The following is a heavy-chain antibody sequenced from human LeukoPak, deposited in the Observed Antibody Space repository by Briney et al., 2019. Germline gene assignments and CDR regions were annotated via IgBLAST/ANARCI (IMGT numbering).Heavy chain of an antibody. D-gene: IGHD6-13*01. CDR2: ISSSSSYI. V-gene: IGHV3-21*01. J-gene: IGHJ4*02. Sequence: XXXSGFTXXXYSMNWVRQAPGKGLEWVSSISSSSSYIYYADSVKGRFTISRDXAKNSMYLQMNSLRAEDTAVYYXXXXXXAAGIDYWGQGTLVTVSS. CDR3: XXXXXAAGIDY. CDR1: GFTXXXYS.